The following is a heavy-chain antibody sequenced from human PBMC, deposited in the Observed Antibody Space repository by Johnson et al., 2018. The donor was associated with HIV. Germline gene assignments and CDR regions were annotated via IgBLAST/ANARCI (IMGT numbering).Heavy chain of an antibody. V-gene: IGHV3-33*06. CDR1: GFTFSSYG. J-gene: IGHJ3*02. CDR2: IWYDGSNK. CDR3: AKDRVGWGPLDAFDI. D-gene: IGHD2-15*01. Sequence: QVQLVESGGGVVQPGRSLRLSCAASGFTFSSYGMHWVRQAPGKGLEWVAVIWYDGSNKYYADSVKGRFTISRDNSKNTLYLQMNSLRAEDTAVYYCAKDRVGWGPLDAFDIWGQGTMVTVSS.